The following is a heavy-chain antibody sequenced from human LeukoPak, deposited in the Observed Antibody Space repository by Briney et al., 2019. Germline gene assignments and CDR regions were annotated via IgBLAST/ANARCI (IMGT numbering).Heavy chain of an antibody. CDR1: GYIFTSYW. CDR2: FYPGDSDT. Sequence: GGSLKISCQGSGYIFTSYWIGWVRQMPGKGLGWMGIFYPGDSDTRYSPSFQGQVTISADKSISTAYLQWSSLKASDTAMYYCARTNCGGDCYPPPYYFDYWGQGALVTVSS. CDR3: ARTNCGGDCYPPPYYFDY. D-gene: IGHD2-21*02. J-gene: IGHJ4*02. V-gene: IGHV5-51*01.